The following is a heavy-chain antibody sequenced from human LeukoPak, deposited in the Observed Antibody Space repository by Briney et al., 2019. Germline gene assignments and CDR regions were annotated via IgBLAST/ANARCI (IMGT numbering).Heavy chain of an antibody. CDR3: ASETAAGFDY. Sequence: GGSLRLSCAASGFTFTNYGMNWVRQAPGKGLEWVSAISASGSSTYYADSVRGRFTISRDNSKQTLYLQMNSLRADDTAVYYCASETAAGFDYWGQGTLVTVSS. V-gene: IGHV3-23*01. J-gene: IGHJ4*02. D-gene: IGHD6-13*01. CDR2: ISASGSST. CDR1: GFTFTNYG.